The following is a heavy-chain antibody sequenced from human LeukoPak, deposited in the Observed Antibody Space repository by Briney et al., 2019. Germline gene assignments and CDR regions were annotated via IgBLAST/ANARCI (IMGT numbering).Heavy chain of an antibody. D-gene: IGHD5-18*01. CDR1: GFTVSSNY. J-gene: IGHJ4*02. CDR2: IYSGGST. Sequence: PGGSLRLSCAASGFTVSSNYMSWVRQAPGKGLEWVSVIYSGGSTYYADSVKGRFTISRDNSKNTLYLQMNSLRAEDTAVYYCAKVHVGYSYGSYYFDYWGQGTLVTVSS. V-gene: IGHV3-53*01. CDR3: AKVHVGYSYGSYYFDY.